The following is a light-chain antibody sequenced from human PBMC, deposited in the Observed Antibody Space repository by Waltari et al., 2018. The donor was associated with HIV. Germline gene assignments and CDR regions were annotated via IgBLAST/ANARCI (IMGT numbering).Light chain of an antibody. J-gene: IGLJ2*01. V-gene: IGLV2-8*01. CDR3: SSYAGTNNL. CDR1: SSDVGDYKY. Sequence: QSALTQPPSASGSPGQSVTISCTGTSSDVGDYKYVSWYQQHPGKAPKLMIYEVSKQPSGVPDRVSGSKSGNTASLTVSGLQAEDEADYYCSSYAGTNNLFGGGTKLTVL. CDR2: EVS.